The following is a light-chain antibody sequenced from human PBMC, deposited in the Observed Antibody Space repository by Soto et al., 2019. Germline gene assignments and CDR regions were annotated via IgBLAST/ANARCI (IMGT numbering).Light chain of an antibody. CDR3: AAWANSLNGRYV. J-gene: IGLJ1*01. Sequence: QSVLTQPPSASGTPGQRVIISCSGSSSHIGSNTVNWYQQLPGTAPKLLIYSNNQRPSGVPDRFSGSKSGTSASLAISGLQSEDEADNYCAAWANSLNGRYVFVTVSKVTVL. V-gene: IGLV1-44*01. CDR2: SNN. CDR1: SSHIGSNT.